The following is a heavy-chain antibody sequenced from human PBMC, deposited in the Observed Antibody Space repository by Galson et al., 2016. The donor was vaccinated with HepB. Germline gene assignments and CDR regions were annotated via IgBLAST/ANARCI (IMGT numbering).Heavy chain of an antibody. CDR3: ATMGSSPGGFDS. J-gene: IGHJ4*02. Sequence: ETLSLTCSVSGGSISSFFYYWGWIRQPPGKGLDWIGSTYYSGTTYYNPSLKRRVTISVDTSKNQFSLKLNSVTAADTAVYYCATMGSSPGGFDSWGQGTLVTVSS. D-gene: IGHD6-13*01. CDR2: TYYSGTT. CDR1: GGSISSFFYY. V-gene: IGHV4-39*01.